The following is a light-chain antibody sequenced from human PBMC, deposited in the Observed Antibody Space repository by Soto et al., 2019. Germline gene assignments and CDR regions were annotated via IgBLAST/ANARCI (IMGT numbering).Light chain of an antibody. J-gene: IGLJ1*01. CDR1: ISDFVVYNY. Sequence: QSLLTQPASVSGSPGQPITISCTGTISDFVVYNYVSWYQQHPGKAPKLMIYGVSNRPSGVSNRFSGSKSGNTASLTISGLQADDEADYYCSSHTISSALQVFGTGTKVTVL. CDR3: SSHTISSALQV. CDR2: GVS. V-gene: IGLV2-14*01.